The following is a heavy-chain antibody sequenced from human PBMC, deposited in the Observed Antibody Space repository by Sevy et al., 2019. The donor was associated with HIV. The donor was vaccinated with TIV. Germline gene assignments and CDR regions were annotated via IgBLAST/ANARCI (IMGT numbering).Heavy chain of an antibody. D-gene: IGHD5-12*01. Sequence: SETLSLTCSVSGGSLSRSPYYWGWIRQPPGKGLEWIGSLYHDGSSSYIPSLKSRVTMSADTSNNQFSLRLTSVTAADTAVYYCTRRGHSGRFDFRGQGILVTVSS. CDR2: LYHDGSS. V-gene: IGHV4-39*01. J-gene: IGHJ4*02. CDR3: TRRGHSGRFDF. CDR1: GGSLSRSPYY.